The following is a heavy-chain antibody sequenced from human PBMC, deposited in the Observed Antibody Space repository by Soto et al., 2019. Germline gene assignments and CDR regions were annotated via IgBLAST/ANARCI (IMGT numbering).Heavy chain of an antibody. Sequence: QVQLVQSGAEVKKHGSSMKVSCNASGGTFSSYAISWVRQAPGQGLEWMGGIIPIFGTANYAQKFQGRVTITADESTSTAYMELSSLRSEDTAAYYCARVGEKGGRNFDLWGRGTLVTVSS. CDR2: IIPIFGTA. J-gene: IGHJ2*01. CDR3: ARVGEKGGRNFDL. D-gene: IGHD3-16*01. V-gene: IGHV1-69*12. CDR1: GGTFSSYA.